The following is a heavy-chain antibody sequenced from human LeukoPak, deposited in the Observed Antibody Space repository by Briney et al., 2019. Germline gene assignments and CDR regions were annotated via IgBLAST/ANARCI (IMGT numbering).Heavy chain of an antibody. V-gene: IGHV3-11*05. CDR1: GFTFSDYY. D-gene: IGHD1-26*01. CDR2: ISSSSSYT. Sequence: PGGSLRLSCAASGFTFSDYYMNWIRQAPGKGLEWASYISSSSSYTNYADSVKGRFTISRDNAKNSLYLQMNSLRAEDTAVYYCAKDLGRYRNNYFDYWGQGTLVTVSS. CDR3: AKDLGRYRNNYFDY. J-gene: IGHJ4*02.